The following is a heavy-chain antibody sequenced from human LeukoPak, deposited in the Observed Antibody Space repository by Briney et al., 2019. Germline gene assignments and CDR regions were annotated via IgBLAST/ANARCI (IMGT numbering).Heavy chain of an antibody. J-gene: IGHJ4*02. CDR2: IYYSGST. Sequence: SSETLPLTCTVSGGSISSSSYYWGWIRQPPGKGLEWIGSIYYSGSTYYNPSLKSRVTISVDTSKNQFSLKLSSVTAADTAVYYCARQRRYCSGTSCYAFDYWGQGTLVTVSS. V-gene: IGHV4-39*01. CDR3: ARQRRYCSGTSCYAFDY. D-gene: IGHD2-2*01. CDR1: GGSISSSSYY.